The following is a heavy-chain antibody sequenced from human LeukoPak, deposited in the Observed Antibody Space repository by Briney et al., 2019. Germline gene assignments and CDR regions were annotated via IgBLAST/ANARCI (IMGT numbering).Heavy chain of an antibody. Sequence: GGSLRLSCAASGFTFSSYGMHWVRQAPGKGLEWVSAISGSGGSTYYADSVKGRFTISRDNSKNTLYLQMNSLRAEDTAVYYCASGGDSYYYYYMDVWGKGTTVTISS. CDR3: ASGGDSYYYYYMDV. CDR2: ISGSGGST. D-gene: IGHD4-17*01. J-gene: IGHJ6*03. V-gene: IGHV3-23*01. CDR1: GFTFSSYG.